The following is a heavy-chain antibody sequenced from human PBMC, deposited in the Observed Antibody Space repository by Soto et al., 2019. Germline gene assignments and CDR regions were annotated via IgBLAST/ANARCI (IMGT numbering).Heavy chain of an antibody. CDR3: ARDGVWGYCSSTSCYTGVWFDP. CDR2: IIPIFGTA. Sequence: QVQLVQSGAEVKKPGSSVKVSCKASGGTFSSYAISWVRQAPGQGLEWMGGIIPIFGTANYAQKFQGRVTITEDESTSKAYMELSSLRSEDTAVYYCARDGVWGYCSSTSCYTGVWFDPWGQGTLVTVSS. J-gene: IGHJ5*02. CDR1: GGTFSSYA. D-gene: IGHD2-2*02. V-gene: IGHV1-69*01.